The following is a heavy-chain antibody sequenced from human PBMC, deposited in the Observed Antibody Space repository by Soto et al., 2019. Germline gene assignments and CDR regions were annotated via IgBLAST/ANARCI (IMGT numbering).Heavy chain of an antibody. CDR1: GFSFSSYE. Sequence: EVQLVESGGGLVQPGGSLRLSCAASGFSFSSYEMDWVRQAPGKGLEWLSYIDASSNTIYYADSVKGRFTVSRDNGKDSLYLHLNSLRAEDTAVYYCAIDNGAAAGDFWGQGILVTVSS. CDR2: IDASSNTI. CDR3: AIDNGAAAGDF. D-gene: IGHD2-8*01. V-gene: IGHV3-48*03. J-gene: IGHJ4*02.